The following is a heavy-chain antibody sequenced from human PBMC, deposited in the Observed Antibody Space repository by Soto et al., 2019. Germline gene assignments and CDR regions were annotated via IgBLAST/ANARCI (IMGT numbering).Heavy chain of an antibody. CDR3: ASLPRDGYNYGAFDI. CDR2: IIPIFGTA. CDR1: GGTFSSYA. V-gene: IGHV1-69*13. J-gene: IGHJ3*02. Sequence: SVKVSCKASGGTFSSYAISWVRQAPGQGLEWMGGIIPIFGTANYAQKFQGRVTITADESTSTAYMELSSLRSEDTAVYYCASLPRDGYNYGAFDIWGQGTMVTVSS. D-gene: IGHD5-12*01.